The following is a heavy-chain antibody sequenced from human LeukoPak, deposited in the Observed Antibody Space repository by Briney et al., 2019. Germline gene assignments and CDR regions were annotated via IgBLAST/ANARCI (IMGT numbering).Heavy chain of an antibody. J-gene: IGHJ1*01. V-gene: IGHV3-30*04. CDR1: GFTFSSYA. CDR3: AKDDDWGRFNH. D-gene: IGHD3-16*01. CDR2: ISYDGSNK. Sequence: GRSLRLSCAASGFTFSSYAMHWVRQAPGKGLEWVAVISYDGSNKYYADSVRGRFTISRDNFKNTVSLQLNSLRAEDTAMYYCAKDDDWGRFNHWGQGTLVTVSS.